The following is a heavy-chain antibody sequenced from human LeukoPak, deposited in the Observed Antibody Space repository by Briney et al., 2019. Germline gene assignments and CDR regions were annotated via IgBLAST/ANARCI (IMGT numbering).Heavy chain of an antibody. CDR3: ARSAVTDTLSAYYFEY. CDR2: ISAYNGNT. CDR1: GYTFITNG. Sequence: ASVKVSCKASGYTFITNGISWVRQAPGQGLEWMGWISAYNGNTNYAQKLQGRVTMTTDTSTNTAYMELRSLRSDDTAVYYCARSAVTDTLSAYYFEYWGQGTLVTVSS. V-gene: IGHV1-18*04. J-gene: IGHJ4*02. D-gene: IGHD6-19*01.